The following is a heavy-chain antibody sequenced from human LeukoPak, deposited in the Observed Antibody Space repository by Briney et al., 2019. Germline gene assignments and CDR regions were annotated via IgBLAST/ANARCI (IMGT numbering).Heavy chain of an antibody. D-gene: IGHD1-26*01. CDR3: ARVNLRGSQYNWLDP. J-gene: IGHJ5*02. CDR1: GGTLNTHI. V-gene: IGHV1-69*08. Sequence: SVKVSCKASGGTLNTHIFTWVRQAPGQGLEWMGRITPIIDTTIYAQKFQGRLTITADKFTSTIYMELSSLRSDDTAVYYCARVNLRGSQYNWLDPRGQGTLVTVSS. CDR2: ITPIIDTT.